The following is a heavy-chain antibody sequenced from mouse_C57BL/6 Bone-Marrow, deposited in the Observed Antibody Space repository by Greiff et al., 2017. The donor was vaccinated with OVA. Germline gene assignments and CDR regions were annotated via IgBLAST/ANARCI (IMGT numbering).Heavy chain of an antibody. CDR3: ARKQVQGFAY. V-gene: IGHV1-81*01. CDR1: GYTFTSYG. CDR2: IYPRSGNT. D-gene: IGHD2-14*01. J-gene: IGHJ3*01. Sequence: QVQLQQSGAELARPGASVKLSCKASGYTFTSYGISWVKQRTGQGLEWIGEIYPRSGNTYYNEKFKGKATLTADKSSSTAYMELRSLTSEDSAVYFCARKQVQGFAYWGQGTLVTVSA.